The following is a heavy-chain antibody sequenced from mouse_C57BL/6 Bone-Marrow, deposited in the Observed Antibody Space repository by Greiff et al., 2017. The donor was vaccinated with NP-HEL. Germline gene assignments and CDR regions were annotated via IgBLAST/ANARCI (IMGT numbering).Heavy chain of an antibody. J-gene: IGHJ3*01. CDR2: INPGSGGT. V-gene: IGHV1-54*01. Sequence: QVQLKQSGAELVRPGTSVKVSCKASGYAFTNYLIEWVKQRPGQGLEWIGVINPGSGGTNYNEQFKGKATLTADKSSSTAYMQLSSLTSEDSAVYFCARGGWVFAYWGQGTLVTVSA. CDR3: ARGGWVFAY. D-gene: IGHD3-2*02. CDR1: GYAFTNYL.